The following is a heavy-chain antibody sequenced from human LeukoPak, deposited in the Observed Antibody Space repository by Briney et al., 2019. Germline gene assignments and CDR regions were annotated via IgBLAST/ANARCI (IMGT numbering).Heavy chain of an antibody. Sequence: PGGSLRLSCAASGFTFSVNGMHWVRQAPGKGLEWLAFLSHDGNKKYFVDSVQGRFTISRDNSKNTLFLQMNNLRTEDTAVYYCVKGRGYFDWLLDYWGQGTLVTVSS. CDR2: LSHDGNKK. J-gene: IGHJ4*02. D-gene: IGHD3-9*01. V-gene: IGHV3-30*18. CDR1: GFTFSVNG. CDR3: VKGRGYFDWLLDY.